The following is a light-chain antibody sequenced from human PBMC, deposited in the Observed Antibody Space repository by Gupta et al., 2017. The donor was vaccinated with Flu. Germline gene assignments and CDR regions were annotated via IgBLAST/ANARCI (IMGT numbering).Light chain of an antibody. CDR3: AAGDDRLNVV. CDR1: LQHRKWY. V-gene: IGLV1-44*01. J-gene: IGLJ2*01. Sequence: QSVLTQPPSASRTPGQRVTISFWKQLQHRKWYCKLVPATPRDVPKLLIYNDNQRPSGVPDRCAGSKSGTSASLAISGVQSEDEADYYCAAGDDRLNVVFGGGTKLTVL. CDR2: NDN.